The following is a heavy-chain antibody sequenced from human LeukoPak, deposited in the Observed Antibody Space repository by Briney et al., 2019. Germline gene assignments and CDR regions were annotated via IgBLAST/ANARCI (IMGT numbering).Heavy chain of an antibody. CDR1: GYTFTGYY. D-gene: IGHD3-10*01. J-gene: IGHJ6*02. V-gene: IGHV1-2*02. Sequence: ASVKVSCKASGYTFTGYYMHWVRQAPGQGLEWMGWINPNSGGTNYAQKFQGRVTMTRDTSISTAYMELSRLRSDDTAVYYCASDHLPWFGDSPYYYYGMDVWGQGTTVTVSS. CDR2: INPNSGGT. CDR3: ASDHLPWFGDSPYYYYGMDV.